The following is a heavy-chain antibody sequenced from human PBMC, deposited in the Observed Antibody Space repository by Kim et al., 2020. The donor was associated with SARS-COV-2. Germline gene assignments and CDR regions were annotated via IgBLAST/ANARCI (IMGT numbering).Heavy chain of an antibody. J-gene: IGHJ4*02. CDR1: GFTFSGYA. D-gene: IGHD3-16*01. Sequence: GGSLRLSCEASGFTFSGYAMRWLRQAPGKGLEWVAALSSDGSNEYYADSVKGRFTISRDNSKSTVYLQMNSLRPEDTAVYFCAKDMIWVTLILLFFDDWCKGTRDTVPT. V-gene: IGHV3-30*18. CDR3: AKDMIWVTLILLFFDD. CDR2: LSSDGSNE.